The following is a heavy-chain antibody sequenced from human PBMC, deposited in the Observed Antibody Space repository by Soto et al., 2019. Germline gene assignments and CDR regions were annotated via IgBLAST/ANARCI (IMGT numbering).Heavy chain of an antibody. V-gene: IGHV3-21*01. J-gene: IGHJ3*02. CDR3: ARERIVGATTDI. Sequence: GGSLRLSCAASGFTFSSYSINWVRQAPGKGLEWVSSISSSSSYIYYADSVKGRFTISRDNAKNSLYLQMNSLRAEDTAVYYCARERIVGATTDIWGQGTMVTVSS. CDR1: GFTFSSYS. D-gene: IGHD1-26*01. CDR2: ISSSSSYI.